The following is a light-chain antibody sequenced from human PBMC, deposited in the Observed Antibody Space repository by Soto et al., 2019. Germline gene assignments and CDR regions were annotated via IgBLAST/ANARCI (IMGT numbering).Light chain of an antibody. CDR2: TAS. Sequence: IHMTQSPSTLSEYVGDRVTITCRASQSISTWLAWYQQKPGKVPKLLIYTASTLESGVPSRFSGSGSGTDFTLTISDVQPEDFALYYCHQRQSWPRTFGQGTKVDIK. V-gene: IGKV1-5*03. CDR1: QSISTW. CDR3: HQRQSWPRT. J-gene: IGKJ1*01.